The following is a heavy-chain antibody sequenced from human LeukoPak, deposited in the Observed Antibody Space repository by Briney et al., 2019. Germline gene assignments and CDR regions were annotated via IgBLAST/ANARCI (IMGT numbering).Heavy chain of an antibody. D-gene: IGHD6-13*01. J-gene: IGHJ4*02. Sequence: PGGSLRLSCAASGFTFSSYAMSWVRQAPGKGLEWVSLIYGAGAAYYAESVRGRFIISRDNSKNTLFLQMNSLRAEDTAVYYCVSSTGQQLIPYDYWGQGTHVAVSS. CDR1: GFTFSSYA. CDR2: IYGAGAA. V-gene: IGHV3-66*02. CDR3: VSSTGQQLIPYDY.